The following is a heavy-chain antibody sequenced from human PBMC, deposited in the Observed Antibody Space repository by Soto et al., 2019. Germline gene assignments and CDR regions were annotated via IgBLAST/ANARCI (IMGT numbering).Heavy chain of an antibody. J-gene: IGHJ4*02. D-gene: IGHD3-22*01. CDR2: ISGSGGST. CDR3: AKGRYDNSAYNY. V-gene: IGHV3-23*01. CDR1: GFTFSSYA. Sequence: GGSLRLSCAASGFTFSSYAMSWVRQAPGKGLEWVSAISGSGGSTYYADSVKGRFTISRDNSKNTLYLRMNSLRAEDTAVYYCAKGRYDNSAYNYWGQGTLVTVSS.